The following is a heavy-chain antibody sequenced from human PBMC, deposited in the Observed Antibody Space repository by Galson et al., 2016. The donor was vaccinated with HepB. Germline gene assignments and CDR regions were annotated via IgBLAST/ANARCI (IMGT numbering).Heavy chain of an antibody. Sequence: SLRLSCAASGFTFSSHWMSWVRQAPGKGLEWVANIKQDGSEKYYVGSVKGRFSISRDNGKDSLYLQMNSVRAEDTAVYYCAKQALIVSGRHMDVWGQGTTVTVSS. CDR3: AKQALIVSGRHMDV. D-gene: IGHD3-16*02. CDR1: GFTFSSHW. J-gene: IGHJ6*02. V-gene: IGHV3-7*03. CDR2: IKQDGSEK.